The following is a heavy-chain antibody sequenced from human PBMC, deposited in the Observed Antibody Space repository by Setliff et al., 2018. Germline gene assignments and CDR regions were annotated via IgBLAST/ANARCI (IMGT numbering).Heavy chain of an antibody. CDR2: IYSSGST. CDR1: GGSISSGDYY. Sequence: SETLSLTCTVSGGSISSGDYYWSWIRQPPGKGLEWIGYIYSSGSTYYNPSLKSRVSISVDTSKNQSSLKLSSVTAANTAVYYCARESRYYYDNLGTLDYWGQGTLVTVSS. J-gene: IGHJ4*02. CDR3: ARESRYYYDNLGTLDY. D-gene: IGHD3-22*01. V-gene: IGHV4-30-4*08.